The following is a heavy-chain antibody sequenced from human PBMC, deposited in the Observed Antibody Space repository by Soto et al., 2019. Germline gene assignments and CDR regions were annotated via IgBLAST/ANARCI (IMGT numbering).Heavy chain of an antibody. CDR3: VRVIAPLEYSYVSRAFDI. Sequence: PSETLSLTCTVSRGSINNSYWTWIRQPPGKRLEWIGYIHYTGTTNHNPSLRGRVTMSVDTSNNQFSLKLSSVTAADTAVYYCVRVIAPLEYSYVSRAFDIWGQGTMVTVSS. CDR1: RGSINNSY. V-gene: IGHV4-59*01. D-gene: IGHD5-18*01. J-gene: IGHJ3*02. CDR2: IHYTGTT.